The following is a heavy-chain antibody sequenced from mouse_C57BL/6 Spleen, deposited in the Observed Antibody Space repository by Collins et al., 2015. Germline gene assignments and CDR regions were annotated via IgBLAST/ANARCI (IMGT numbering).Heavy chain of an antibody. CDR2: INTYTGEP. CDR1: GYTFTNYG. V-gene: IGHV9-3-1*01. CDR3: ARRGYYYAMDY. Sequence: QIQLVQSGPELKKPGETVKISCKASGYTFTNYGMNWVKQAPGKGLKWMGWINTYTGEPTYADDFKGRFAFSLETSASTAYLQINNLKNEDTATYFCARRGYYYAMDYWGQGTSVTVSS. J-gene: IGHJ4*01.